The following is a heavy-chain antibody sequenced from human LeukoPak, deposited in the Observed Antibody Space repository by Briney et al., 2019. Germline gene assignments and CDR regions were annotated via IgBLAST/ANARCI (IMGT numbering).Heavy chain of an antibody. CDR1: GYTFSSYG. J-gene: IGHJ4*02. D-gene: IGHD6-13*01. CDR3: ALSSSWYYFDY. V-gene: IGHV3-30*02. CDR2: IRFDGTIK. Sequence: GGSLRLSCAASGYTFSSYGMHWVRQAPGKGLEWVAFIRFDGTIKDYADSVKGRFTISRDNSKNTLYLQMNSLRAEDTAVYYCALSSSWYYFDYWGQGTLVTVSS.